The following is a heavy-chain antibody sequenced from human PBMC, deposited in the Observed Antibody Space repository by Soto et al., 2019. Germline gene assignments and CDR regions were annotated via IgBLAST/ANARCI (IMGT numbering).Heavy chain of an antibody. J-gene: IGHJ4*02. CDR3: ARASRSSSAADY. D-gene: IGHD6-6*01. V-gene: IGHV4-31*03. CDR2: IYDTESA. Sequence: TLSLTCRVYGESISSGGYYWSWIRHLPGKGLEWIGYIYDTESAYYNPSLKSRVSISMDTSENHFAMRLTSVTAADSAVYYCARASRSSSAADYWGQGLQVTVS. CDR1: GESISSGGYY.